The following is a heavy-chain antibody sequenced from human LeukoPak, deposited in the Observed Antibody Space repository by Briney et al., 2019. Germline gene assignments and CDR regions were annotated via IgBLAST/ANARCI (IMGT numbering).Heavy chain of an antibody. D-gene: IGHD3/OR15-3a*01. Sequence: SETLSLTCTISGGSISSYYWSWIRQPPGKGLEWIGYIYYTGSTNHNPSLKSRVTISVDTSKNQFSLKLSSVTAADTAVYYCARQTGSGLFILPGGQGTLVTVSS. V-gene: IGHV4-59*01. CDR3: ARQTGSGLFILP. CDR1: GGSISSYY. J-gene: IGHJ4*02. CDR2: IYYTGST.